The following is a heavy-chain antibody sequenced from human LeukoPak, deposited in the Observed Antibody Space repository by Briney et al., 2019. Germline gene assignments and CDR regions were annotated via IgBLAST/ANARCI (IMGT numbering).Heavy chain of an antibody. J-gene: IGHJ4*02. V-gene: IGHV4-59*12. CDR2: IYYSGST. CDR1: DGSITNYY. D-gene: IGHD6-13*01. Sequence: SETLSLTCTVSDGSITNYYWSWIRQPPGKGLEWIGYIYYSGSTDYNSSLKSRVTISVDTSKNQFSLKLSSVTAADTAVYYCARDRYSSSWTYFDYWGQGTLVTVSS. CDR3: ARDRYSSSWTYFDY.